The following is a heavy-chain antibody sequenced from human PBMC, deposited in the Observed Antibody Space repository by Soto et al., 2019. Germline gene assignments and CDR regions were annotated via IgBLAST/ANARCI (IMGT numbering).Heavy chain of an antibody. J-gene: IGHJ4*02. V-gene: IGHV3-74*01. D-gene: IGHD7-27*01. Sequence: EVQLVESGGGLVQPGGSLRLYCAGSGFTFSGYWMHWVRQAPGKGPVWVSRLNPNGTFTSNADSVKGLFTISTDNAKNTVYQQMNSQRADDTAVYSYARGRTSTSYWGLFYNWGQGTLVTVSS. CDR1: GFTFSGYW. CDR3: ARGRTSTSYWGLFYN. CDR2: LNPNGTFT.